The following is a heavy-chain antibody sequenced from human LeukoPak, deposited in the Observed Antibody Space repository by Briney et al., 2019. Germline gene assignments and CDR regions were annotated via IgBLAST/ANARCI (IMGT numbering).Heavy chain of an antibody. Sequence: PSETLSLTCTVSGGSISSSSYYWGWIRQPPVKGLEWIGSIYYSGSTYYNPSLKSRVTISVDTSKNQFSLKLSSVTAADTAVYYCASYPRITIFGVVTISGYWGQGTLVTVSS. CDR3: ASYPRITIFGVVTISGY. CDR2: IYYSGST. J-gene: IGHJ4*02. CDR1: GGSISSSSYY. D-gene: IGHD3-3*01. V-gene: IGHV4-39*07.